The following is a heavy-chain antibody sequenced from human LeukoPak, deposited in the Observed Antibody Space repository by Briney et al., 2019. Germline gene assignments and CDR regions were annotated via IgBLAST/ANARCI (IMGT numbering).Heavy chain of an antibody. CDR3: ARANSGWYYFDY. D-gene: IGHD6-19*01. CDR2: IIPILGIA. V-gene: IGHV1-69*04. Sequence: GASVKVSCKASGGTFSSYAISWVRQAPGQGLEWMGRIIPILGIANYAQKFQGRVTITADKSTSTAYMELRSLRSDDTAVYYCARANSGWYYFDYWGQGTLVTVSS. J-gene: IGHJ4*02. CDR1: GGTFSSYA.